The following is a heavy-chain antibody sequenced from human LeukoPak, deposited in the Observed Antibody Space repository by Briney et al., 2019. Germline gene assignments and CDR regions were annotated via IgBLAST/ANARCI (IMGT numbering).Heavy chain of an antibody. J-gene: IGHJ5*02. CDR2: IRYDGSNK. Sequence: GGSLRLSRAASGFTFSSYGMHWVRQAPGKGLEWVAFIRYDGSNKYYADSVKGRFTISRDNSKNTLYLQMNSLRAEDTAVYYCAKVQHFGVDWFDPWGQGTLVTVSS. CDR1: GFTFSSYG. V-gene: IGHV3-30*02. CDR3: AKVQHFGVDWFDP. D-gene: IGHD3-3*01.